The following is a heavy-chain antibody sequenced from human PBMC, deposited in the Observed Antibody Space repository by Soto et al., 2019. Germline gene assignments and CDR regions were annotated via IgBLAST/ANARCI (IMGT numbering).Heavy chain of an antibody. V-gene: IGHV3-23*01. Sequence: EVQLLESGGGLVQPGGSLRISCAASGFTFRSYAMSWVRQAPGKGLEWVSGISASGGRTYYADSVKGRFTISRDNSKNTMYLQMNSLRVEDTAVYKCAKDWDLLRAFDLWGQGTMVTVSS. CDR3: AKDWDLLRAFDL. J-gene: IGHJ3*01. CDR1: GFTFRSYA. CDR2: ISASGGRT. D-gene: IGHD1-26*01.